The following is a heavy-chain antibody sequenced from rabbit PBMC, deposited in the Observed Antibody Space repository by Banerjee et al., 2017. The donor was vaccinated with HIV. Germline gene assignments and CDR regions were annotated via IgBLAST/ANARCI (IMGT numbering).Heavy chain of an antibody. CDR2: IYTGDGKT. D-gene: IGHD4-1*01. CDR1: GFSFSSSYW. V-gene: IGHV1S45*01. J-gene: IGHJ4*01. CDR3: AKWGSGWEFGL. Sequence: QQQLVESGGGLVKPGASLTLTCKASGFSFSSSYWICWVRQAPGKGLEWIACIYTGDGKTHYASRAKGRFTISKTSSTTVTLQMTSLTAADTATYFCAKWGSGWEFGLWGPGTLVTVS.